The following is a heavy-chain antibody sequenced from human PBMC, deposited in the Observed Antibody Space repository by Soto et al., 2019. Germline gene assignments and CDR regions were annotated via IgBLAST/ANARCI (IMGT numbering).Heavy chain of an antibody. J-gene: IGHJ4*02. CDR1: GYTFASYY. D-gene: IGHD6-19*01. V-gene: IGHV1-46*01. CDR3: AHSQWLAPLY. Sequence: ASVKVSCKASGYTFASYYRRWVRQAPGQGLEWMGIINPSGGSTSYAQKFQGRVTITKDTSKNQVVLTMTNMDPVDTATYYCAHSQWLAPLYWGQGTLVTVSS. CDR2: INPSGGST.